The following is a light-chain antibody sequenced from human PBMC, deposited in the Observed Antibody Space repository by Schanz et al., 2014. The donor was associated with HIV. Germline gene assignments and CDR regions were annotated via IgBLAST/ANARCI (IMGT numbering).Light chain of an antibody. CDR3: SSYEGIHNWV. Sequence: SALTQPPSASGAPGQSVTISCTGTSSGLGGYNYPSWYQHHPGKAPKLLISEVNKRPSGVPDRFSGSKSGNTASLTVSGLQAEDEADYYCSSYEGIHNWVFGGGTKLTVL. V-gene: IGLV2-8*01. J-gene: IGLJ2*01. CDR2: EVN. CDR1: SSGLGGYNY.